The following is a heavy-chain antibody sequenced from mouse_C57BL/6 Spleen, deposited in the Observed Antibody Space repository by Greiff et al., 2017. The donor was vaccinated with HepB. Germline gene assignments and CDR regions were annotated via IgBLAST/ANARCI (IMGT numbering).Heavy chain of an antibody. CDR3: TDDYAS. CDR2: IRLKSDNYAT. CDR1: GFTFSNYW. Sequence: EVKLMESGGGLVQPGGSMKLSCVASGFTFSNYWMNWVRQSPEEGLEWVAQIRLKSDNYATHYAESVKGRFTISRDDSKSSVDLQMNNLRAEDTGIYYCTDDYASWGQGTTLTVSS. V-gene: IGHV6-3*01. J-gene: IGHJ2*01. D-gene: IGHD2-4*01.